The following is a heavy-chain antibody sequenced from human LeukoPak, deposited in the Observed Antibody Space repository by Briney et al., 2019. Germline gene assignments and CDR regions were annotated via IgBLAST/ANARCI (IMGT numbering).Heavy chain of an antibody. CDR3: AKDGRTGYPFDY. J-gene: IGHJ4*02. D-gene: IGHD5-12*01. Sequence: SGGSLRLSCAASGFTFTTYGIHWVRQAPGKGLEWVAFIRDDEINKYYADSVKGRFTISRDKSKNTYLQMNSLRPEDTAVYFCAKDGRTGYPFDYWGRGTLVTVSS. CDR2: IRDDEINK. CDR1: GFTFTTYG. V-gene: IGHV3-30*02.